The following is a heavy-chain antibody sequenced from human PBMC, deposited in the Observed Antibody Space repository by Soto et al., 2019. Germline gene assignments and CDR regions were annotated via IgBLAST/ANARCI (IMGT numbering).Heavy chain of an antibody. J-gene: IGHJ4*02. CDR3: ARYGDYVSDYFDY. CDR1: GGSISSYY. CDR2: IYYSGST. V-gene: IGHV4-59*08. D-gene: IGHD4-17*01. Sequence: SETLSLTCTVSGGSISSYYWSWIRQPPGKGLEWIGYIYYSGSTNYNPSLKSRVTISVDTSKNQFSLKLSSVTAADTAVYYCARYGDYVSDYFDYWGQGTLVTVSS.